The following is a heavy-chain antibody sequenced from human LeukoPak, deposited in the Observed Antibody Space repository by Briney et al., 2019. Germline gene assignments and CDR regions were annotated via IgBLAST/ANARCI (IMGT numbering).Heavy chain of an antibody. CDR1: GFTFSSYG. D-gene: IGHD3-10*01. V-gene: IGHV3-30*18. CDR2: ISYDGSNK. Sequence: SGGSLRLSCAASGFTFSSYGMHWVRQAPGKGLEWVAVISYDGSNKYYADSVKGRFTISRDNSKNTLYLQMSSLRAEDTAVYYCAKDLPYLLYYFDYWGQGTLVTVSS. CDR3: AKDLPYLLYYFDY. J-gene: IGHJ4*02.